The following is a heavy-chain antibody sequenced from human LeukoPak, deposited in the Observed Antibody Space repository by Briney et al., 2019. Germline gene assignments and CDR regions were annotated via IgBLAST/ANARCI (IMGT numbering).Heavy chain of an antibody. CDR2: INTDGSST. V-gene: IGHV3-74*01. J-gene: IGHJ4*02. D-gene: IGHD6-6*01. Sequence: PGGSLRLSCAASGFTFSNYWMHWVRQAPGKGLVWVSRINTDGSSTTYADSVKGRFTISRDNAKNMLYLQMNSLSAEDTAVYYCARGYSSSYRIDYWGQGTLVTVSS. CDR3: ARGYSSSYRIDY. CDR1: GFTFSNYW.